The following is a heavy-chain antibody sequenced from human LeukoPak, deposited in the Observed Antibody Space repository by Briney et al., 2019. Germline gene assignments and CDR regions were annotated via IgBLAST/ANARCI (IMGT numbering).Heavy chain of an antibody. CDR3: ARQDSITMVRGVMAAFDI. J-gene: IGHJ3*02. V-gene: IGHV5-51*01. CDR2: IYPGDSDT. D-gene: IGHD3-10*01. CDR1: GYGFTSYR. Sequence: GESLKISFKGSGYGFTSYRIGWVRPMPGKGLEWMGMIYPGDSDTRYSPSFQGQVTISADKSISTAYLQWSSLKASDTAMYYCARQDSITMVRGVMAAFDIWGQGTMVTVSS.